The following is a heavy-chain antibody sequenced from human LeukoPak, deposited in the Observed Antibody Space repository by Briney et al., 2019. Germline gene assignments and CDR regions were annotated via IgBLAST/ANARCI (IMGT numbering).Heavy chain of an antibody. CDR3: VRGNYCSGGSCYHYYYYYMDV. V-gene: IGHV4-34*01. J-gene: IGHJ6*03. Sequence: SETLSLTCAVYGGSFNGYYWSWIRQPPGKGLEWIGEINHSGSTNYNPSLKSRVTISVDMSNNQFSLKLGSVTAADTAVYYCVRGNYCSGGSCYHYYYYYMDVWGKGTTVTVSS. CDR2: INHSGST. CDR1: GGSFNGYY. D-gene: IGHD2-15*01.